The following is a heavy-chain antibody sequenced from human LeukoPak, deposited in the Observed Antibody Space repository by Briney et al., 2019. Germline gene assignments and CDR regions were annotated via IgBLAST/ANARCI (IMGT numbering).Heavy chain of an antibody. V-gene: IGHV4-38-2*01. J-gene: IGHJ4*02. D-gene: IGHD6-13*01. CDR1: GYSISSGYY. CDR2: IYHSGST. Sequence: PSETLSLTCAVSGYSISSGYYWGWIRQPPGKGLEWIGSIYHSGSTYYNPSLKSRVTISVDTSKNQFSLKLSSVTAADTAVYYCAREIAAAGTWDFDYWGQGTLVTVSS. CDR3: AREIAAAGTWDFDY.